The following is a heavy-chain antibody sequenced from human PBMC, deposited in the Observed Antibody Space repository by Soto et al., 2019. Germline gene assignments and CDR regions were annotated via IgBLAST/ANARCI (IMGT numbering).Heavy chain of an antibody. V-gene: IGHV4-61*08. CDR2: ISFNGDP. Sequence: QVQLQESGPGLVKPSETLSLICTVSGDSVSGGGYYWTWIRQPPGKGLEWIGYISFNGDPTYSPSRRSRVTIARHTSKNQFSLNLTSATVADTALYYCARGSHYYHSMIWGPGTLVTVSS. CDR1: GDSVSGGGYY. CDR3: ARGSHYYHSMI. J-gene: IGHJ4*02. D-gene: IGHD3-22*01.